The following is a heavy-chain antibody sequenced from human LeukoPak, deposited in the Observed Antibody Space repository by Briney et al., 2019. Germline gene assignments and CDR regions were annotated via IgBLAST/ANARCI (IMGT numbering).Heavy chain of an antibody. J-gene: IGHJ4*02. D-gene: IGHD2-2*02. Sequence: GRSLRLSCAASGFTFSSYGMHWVRQAPGKGLEWVAVIGYDGSNKYYADSVKGRFTISRDNSKNTLYLQMNSLRAEDTAVYYCAKDSAGYCSSTSCYIFDYWGQGTLVTVSS. V-gene: IGHV3-33*06. CDR2: IGYDGSNK. CDR1: GFTFSSYG. CDR3: AKDSAGYCSSTSCYIFDY.